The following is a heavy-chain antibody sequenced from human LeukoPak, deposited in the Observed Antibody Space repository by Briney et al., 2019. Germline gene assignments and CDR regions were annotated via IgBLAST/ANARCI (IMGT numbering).Heavy chain of an antibody. CDR2: IKPDGTTK. J-gene: IGHJ4*02. D-gene: IGHD6-13*01. CDR3: ARSIPYGTTWYGRSDY. V-gene: IGHV3-7*03. Sequence: GGSLRLSCAASGFPFSSYSMTWVRQAPGKGLEWVANIKPDGTTKFYVDSVKGRFTISRDNALNSLYPQMNSLRAEDTAIYYCARSIPYGTTWYGRSDYWGQGTLVTVSS. CDR1: GFPFSSYS.